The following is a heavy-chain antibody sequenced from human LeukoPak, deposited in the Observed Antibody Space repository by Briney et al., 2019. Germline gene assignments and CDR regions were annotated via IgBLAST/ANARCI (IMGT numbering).Heavy chain of an antibody. CDR2: INSDGSST. CDR1: GNSW. D-gene: IGHD1-26*01. CDR3: ARVRSGSSAGNYGMDV. Sequence: PGGSLRLSCAASGNSWMHWVRQAPGKGLVWVSHINSDGSSTSYADSVKGRFTISRDNAKNTLYLQMNSLRAEDTAVYYCARVRSGSSAGNYGMDVWGQGTTVTVSS. J-gene: IGHJ6*02. V-gene: IGHV3-74*01.